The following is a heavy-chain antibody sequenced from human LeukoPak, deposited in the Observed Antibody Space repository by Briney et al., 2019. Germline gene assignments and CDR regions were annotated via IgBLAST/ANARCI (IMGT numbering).Heavy chain of an antibody. V-gene: IGHV3-53*01. Sequence: AGGSLRLSCAASGFTVSSNYMSWVRQAPGKGLEWVSVIYSGGSIYYADSVKGRFTISRDNSKNTLYLQMNSLRAEDTAVYYSASPSSSSWYGDAFDIWGQGTMVTVSS. CDR1: GFTVSSNY. CDR3: ASPSSSSWYGDAFDI. CDR2: IYSGGSI. J-gene: IGHJ3*02. D-gene: IGHD6-13*01.